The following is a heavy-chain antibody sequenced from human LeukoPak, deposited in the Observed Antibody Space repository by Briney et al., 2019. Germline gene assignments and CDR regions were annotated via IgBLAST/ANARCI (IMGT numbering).Heavy chain of an antibody. J-gene: IGHJ4*02. V-gene: IGHV3-23*01. CDR3: AKVRIVVVPAADYFDY. CDR2: ISGSGGST. D-gene: IGHD2-2*01. CDR1: GFTFSSYA. Sequence: GGSLRLSCAASGFTFSSYAMGWVRQAPGKGLEWVSAISGSGGSTYYADSVKGRFTISRDNSKNTLYLQMNSLRAEDTAVYYCAKVRIVVVPAADYFDYWGQGTLVTVSS.